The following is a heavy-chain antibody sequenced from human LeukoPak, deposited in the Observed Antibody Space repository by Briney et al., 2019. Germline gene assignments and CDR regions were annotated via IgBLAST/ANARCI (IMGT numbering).Heavy chain of an antibody. Sequence: SETLSLTCAVYGGSFRGYYWTWIRQPPGKGLEWIGEINHSGSTNYNPSLKSRVTISVDTSKNQFSLKLSSVTAADTAVYYCARDYGGPFDYWGQGTLVTVFS. CDR2: INHSGST. CDR3: ARDYGGPFDY. J-gene: IGHJ4*02. CDR1: GGSFRGYY. V-gene: IGHV4-34*01. D-gene: IGHD4-23*01.